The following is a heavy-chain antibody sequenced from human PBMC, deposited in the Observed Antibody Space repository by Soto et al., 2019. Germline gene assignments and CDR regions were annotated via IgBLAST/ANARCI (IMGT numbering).Heavy chain of an antibody. V-gene: IGHV4-31*03. D-gene: IGHD3-22*01. Sequence: QVQLQESGPGLVKPSQTLSLTCTVSGGSISSGNNYWSWIRQHPGKGLEWIGYIYYSGSTYYNPSLKCRVTISVDTSKNQCSLKLSSVAAADTAVYYCARTSYDSSGTAADPWGQGTLVTVSS. CDR3: ARTSYDSSGTAADP. CDR1: GGSISSGNNY. CDR2: IYYSGST. J-gene: IGHJ5*02.